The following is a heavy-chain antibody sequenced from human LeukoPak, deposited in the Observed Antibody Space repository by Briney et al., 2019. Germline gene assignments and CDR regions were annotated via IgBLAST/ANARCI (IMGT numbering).Heavy chain of an antibody. CDR1: GGSISSGGYY. CDR2: IYHSGST. V-gene: IGHV4-30-2*01. J-gene: IGHJ4*02. D-gene: IGHD3-10*01. CDR3: ARDKGPYYGSESYYPFDY. Sequence: SQTLSLTCTVSGGSISSGGYYWSWIRQPPGKGLEWIGYIYHSGSTYYNPSLKSRVTMSVDTSKNQFSLRLTSVTAADTAVYYCARDKGPYYGSESYYPFDYWGRGTLVTVSS.